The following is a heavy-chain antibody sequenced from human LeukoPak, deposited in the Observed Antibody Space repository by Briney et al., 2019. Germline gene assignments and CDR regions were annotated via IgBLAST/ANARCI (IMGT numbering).Heavy chain of an antibody. D-gene: IGHD3-10*01. J-gene: IGHJ4*02. CDR2: IHPLDSDS. CDR3: ARRLLGGSGSFDY. Sequence: GESLKISCKGSGYSFTSHWIGWIRPMPGKGVEWMGLIHPLDSDSKYSPSFQGQVTMSADKSINTVYLQWSSLKASDTAMYFCARRLLGGSGSFDYWGQGTVVTVSS. V-gene: IGHV5-51*01. CDR1: GYSFTSHW.